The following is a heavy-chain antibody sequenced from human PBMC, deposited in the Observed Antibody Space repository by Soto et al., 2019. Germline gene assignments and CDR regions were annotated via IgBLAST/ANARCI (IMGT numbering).Heavy chain of an antibody. V-gene: IGHV3-33*01. D-gene: IGHD3-22*01. Sequence: GGSLSLSCAASGFTFSSYGMHWVRQAPGKGLEWVAVIWYDGSNKYYADSVKGRFTISRDNSKNTLYLQMNSLRAEDTAVYYCARDSYYDSSGPFDYWGQGTLVTVST. J-gene: IGHJ4*02. CDR1: GFTFSSYG. CDR3: ARDSYYDSSGPFDY. CDR2: IWYDGSNK.